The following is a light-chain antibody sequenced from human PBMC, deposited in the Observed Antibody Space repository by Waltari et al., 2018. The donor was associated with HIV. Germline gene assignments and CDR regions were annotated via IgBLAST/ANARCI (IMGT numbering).Light chain of an antibody. CDR1: SSDIGAYDF. V-gene: IGLV2-14*01. CDR3: SSFTTSNSLL. Sequence: QSALTQPASVSGSPGQSITVSCTGTSSDIGAYDFVSWYQQTPGTATKLVIYEVSNRPSGISYRFSGSKSGNTASLTISGLQTEDEADYYCSSFTTSNSLLFGGGTKVTVL. CDR2: EVS. J-gene: IGLJ2*01.